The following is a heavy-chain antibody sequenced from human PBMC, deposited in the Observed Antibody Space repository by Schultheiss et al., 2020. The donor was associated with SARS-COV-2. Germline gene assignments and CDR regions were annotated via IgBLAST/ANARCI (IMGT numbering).Heavy chain of an antibody. Sequence: GGSLRLSCTASGFTFGDYAMSWFRQAPGKGLEWVSYISSSSSTIYYADSVKGRFTISRDNAKNSLYLQMNSLRAEDTAVYYCARGEVRYQLDYWGQGTLVTVSS. CDR1: GFTFGDYA. CDR3: ARGEVRYQLDY. D-gene: IGHD2-2*01. J-gene: IGHJ4*02. V-gene: IGHV3-48*01. CDR2: ISSSSSTI.